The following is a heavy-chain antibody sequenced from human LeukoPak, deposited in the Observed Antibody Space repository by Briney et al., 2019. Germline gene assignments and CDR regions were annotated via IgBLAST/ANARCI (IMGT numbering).Heavy chain of an antibody. J-gene: IGHJ4*02. D-gene: IGHD2-2*01. V-gene: IGHV3-7*03. Sequence: PGGSLRLSCAASGFTFSSYWVSWVRQAPGKGLEWAANIKQDGSEKYYVDSVKGRFTISRDNAKNSLYLQMNSLRAEDTAVYYCARGEYQLPGDSWGQGTLVTVSS. CDR3: ARGEYQLPGDS. CDR1: GFTFSSYW. CDR2: IKQDGSEK.